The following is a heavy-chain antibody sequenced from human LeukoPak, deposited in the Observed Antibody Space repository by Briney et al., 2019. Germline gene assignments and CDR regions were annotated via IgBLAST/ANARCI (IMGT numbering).Heavy chain of an antibody. CDR3: TTDPGLRYFDWPPIGVPFDY. Sequence: GASLRLSCAASGFTFNTYAMGWVRQAPGKGLEWVSVISSNAISTYYADSVKGRFTISRDNSKNTLDLQMNSLKTEDTAVYYCTTDPGLRYFDWPPIGVPFDYWGQGTLVTVSS. J-gene: IGHJ4*02. D-gene: IGHD3-9*01. V-gene: IGHV3-23*01. CDR2: ISSNAIST. CDR1: GFTFNTYA.